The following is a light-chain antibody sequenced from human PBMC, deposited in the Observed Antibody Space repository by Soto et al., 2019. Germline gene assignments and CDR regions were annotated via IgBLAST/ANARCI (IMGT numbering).Light chain of an antibody. Sequence: EIVLTQSPGTLSLSPGERATLSCRASQSVSSSYLAWYQHKPGQAPRLLIYGASSRATGIPDRFRGSGSGTGFTLTISRLEPEDFAVYYRQQYGSSPLLTFGGGTKVEIK. V-gene: IGKV3-20*01. CDR1: QSVSSSY. CDR3: QQYGSSPLLT. CDR2: GAS. J-gene: IGKJ4*01.